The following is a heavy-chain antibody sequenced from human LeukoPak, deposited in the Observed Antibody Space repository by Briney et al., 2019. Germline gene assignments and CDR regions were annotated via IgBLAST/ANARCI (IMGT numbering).Heavy chain of an antibody. Sequence: SETPSLTCTVSGGSISSYYWSWIRQPPGKGLEWIGYIYYSGSTNYNPSLKSRVTISVDTSKNQFSLKLSSVTAADTAVYYCARGPTYPYYDFWSGPDQYYFDYWGQGTLVTVSS. V-gene: IGHV4-59*01. CDR3: ARGPTYPYYDFWSGPDQYYFDY. D-gene: IGHD3-3*01. CDR1: GGSISSYY. CDR2: IYYSGST. J-gene: IGHJ4*02.